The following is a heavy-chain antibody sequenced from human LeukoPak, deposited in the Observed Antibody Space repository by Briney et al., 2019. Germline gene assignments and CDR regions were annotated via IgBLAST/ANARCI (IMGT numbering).Heavy chain of an antibody. Sequence: GGSLRLSCAASGFTFSSYWMSWVRQAPGKGLEWVANIKQDGSEEYYVDSVKGRFTNSRDNVENSMFLQMNSLRAEDTAVYYCVRDGRSGWHFDYWGQGALVTVSS. CDR3: VRDGRSGWHFDY. J-gene: IGHJ4*02. CDR2: IKQDGSEE. CDR1: GFTFSSYW. V-gene: IGHV3-7*01. D-gene: IGHD6-19*01.